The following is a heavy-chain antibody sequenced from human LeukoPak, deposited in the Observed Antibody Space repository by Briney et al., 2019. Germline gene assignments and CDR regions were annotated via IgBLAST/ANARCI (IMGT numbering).Heavy chain of an antibody. D-gene: IGHD3-10*01. V-gene: IGHV1-69*13. Sequence: SVKDSCKASRGTFSSYAISWVRQAPAQGREWMGGTIPIFGTANYAQKFQGRVTITADESTSTAYMELSSLRSEDTAVYYCARMGTMVRTYYMDVWGKGTTVTISS. CDR2: TIPIFGTA. J-gene: IGHJ6*03. CDR3: ARMGTMVRTYYMDV. CDR1: RGTFSSYA.